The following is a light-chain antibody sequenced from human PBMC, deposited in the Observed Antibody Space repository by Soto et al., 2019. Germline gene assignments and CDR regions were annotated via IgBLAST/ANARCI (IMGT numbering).Light chain of an antibody. CDR3: QQYGSSPLS. J-gene: IGKJ1*01. Sequence: EIVLTQSPGTLSLSPGERATLSCRASQSVSSGYLAWYQQKPGQAPRLLISGASSRATGIPDGFSGSGSGTDFTITISRLEPEDFSVYYCQQYGSSPLSFGQGTKVEIK. V-gene: IGKV3-20*01. CDR2: GAS. CDR1: QSVSSGY.